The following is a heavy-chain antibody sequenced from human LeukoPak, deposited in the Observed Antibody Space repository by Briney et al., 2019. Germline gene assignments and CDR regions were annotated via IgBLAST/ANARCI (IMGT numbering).Heavy chain of an antibody. CDR3: ARDRNYYGSGSLSGGDAFDI. V-gene: IGHV3-21*01. D-gene: IGHD3-10*01. CDR2: ISSSSSYI. Sequence: GGSLRLSCAASGFTFSSYSMNWVRQAPGKGLEWVSSISSSSSYIYYADSVKGRFTISRDNAKNSLYLQMNSLRAEDTAVYYCARDRNYYGSGSLSGGDAFDIWGQGTMVTVSS. CDR1: GFTFSSYS. J-gene: IGHJ3*02.